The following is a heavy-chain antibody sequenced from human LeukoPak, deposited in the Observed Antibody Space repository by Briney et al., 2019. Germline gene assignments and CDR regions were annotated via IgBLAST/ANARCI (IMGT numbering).Heavy chain of an antibody. Sequence: EGSLRLSCAASGFTFSSYAMSWVRQAPGKGLEWVSAISGSGGSTYYADSVKGRFTISRDNSKNTLYLQMNSLRAEDTAVYYCAKGTHYYDFWSGYYFDYWGQGTLVTVSS. CDR2: ISGSGGST. D-gene: IGHD3-3*01. V-gene: IGHV3-23*01. CDR3: AKGTHYYDFWSGYYFDY. J-gene: IGHJ4*02. CDR1: GFTFSSYA.